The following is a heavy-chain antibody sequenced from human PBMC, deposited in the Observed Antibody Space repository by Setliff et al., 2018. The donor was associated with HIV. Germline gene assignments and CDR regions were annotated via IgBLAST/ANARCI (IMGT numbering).Heavy chain of an antibody. CDR2: IYYSGST. D-gene: IGHD3-9*01. Sequence: SETLSLTCTVSGGSISSSGYYWGWIRQPPGKGLEWIGSIYYSGSTYYNPSLASRITISTDTSKNEFSLKMTSVTAADTAVYYCARAPLKYYDILTGFHDAFDIWGQGTMVTVSS. J-gene: IGHJ3*02. CDR3: ARAPLKYYDILTGFHDAFDI. CDR1: GGSISSSGYY. V-gene: IGHV4-39*07.